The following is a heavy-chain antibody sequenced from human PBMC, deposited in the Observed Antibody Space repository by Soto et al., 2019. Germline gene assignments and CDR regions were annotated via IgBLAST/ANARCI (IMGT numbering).Heavy chain of an antibody. J-gene: IGHJ6*02. CDR1: GGTFSSYA. CDR2: IIPIFGTA. Sequence: ASVKVSCKASGGTFSSYAISWVRQAPGQGLEWMGGIIPIFGTANYAQKFQGRVTITADESTSTAYMELSSLRSEDTAVYYCARQIVVVVAAKDTGYYYHGMDVWGQGTTVTVSS. CDR3: ARQIVVVVAAKDTGYYYHGMDV. D-gene: IGHD2-15*01. V-gene: IGHV1-69*13.